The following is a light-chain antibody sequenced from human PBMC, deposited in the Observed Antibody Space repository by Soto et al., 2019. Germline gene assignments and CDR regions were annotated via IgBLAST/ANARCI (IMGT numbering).Light chain of an antibody. CDR3: SSYAGGNNLV. Sequence: SVLTQPRSASGSPGQSVTISCTGTSSDVGGYNYVSWYQHHPGKAPKLLISEVSERPSGVPDRFSGSKSANTACLTVSGLQAEDEADYYCSSYAGGNNLVFGGGTKVTVL. CDR2: EVS. CDR1: SSDVGGYNY. V-gene: IGLV2-8*01. J-gene: IGLJ2*01.